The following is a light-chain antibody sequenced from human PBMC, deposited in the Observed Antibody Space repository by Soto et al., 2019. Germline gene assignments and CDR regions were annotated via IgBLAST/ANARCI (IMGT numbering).Light chain of an antibody. J-gene: IGKJ2*02. Sequence: DIQMTQSPSTLSASVGDRVIITCRASQSVRSWLAWYQQKPGKAPILLIYEASTLESGVPSRFSGSGFGTDFSLTICSLQPEDSATYDCQQYDNYPCTFSQGTKLEI. V-gene: IGKV1-5*03. CDR3: QQYDNYPCT. CDR2: EAS. CDR1: QSVRSW.